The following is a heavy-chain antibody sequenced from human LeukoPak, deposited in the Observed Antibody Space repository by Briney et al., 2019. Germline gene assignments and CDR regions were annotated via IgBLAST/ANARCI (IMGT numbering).Heavy chain of an antibody. CDR2: ILNSGTTT. V-gene: IGHV3-48*01. D-gene: IGHD2-8*01. CDR3: AKEGFCTNGVCYEPIIAVAGSSSGIFDF. CDR1: GFTFSSYG. Sequence: PGRSLRLSCAASGFTFSSYGMNWVRQAPGKGLEWVSYILNSGTTTYYADSVKGRFTISRDNSKNTLYLQMNSLRAEDTAVYFCAKEGFCTNGVCYEPIIAVAGSSSGIFDFWGQGTLVTVSS. J-gene: IGHJ4*02.